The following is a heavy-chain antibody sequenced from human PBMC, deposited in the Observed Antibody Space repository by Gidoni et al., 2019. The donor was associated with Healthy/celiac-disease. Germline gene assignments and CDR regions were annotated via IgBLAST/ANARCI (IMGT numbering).Heavy chain of an antibody. V-gene: IGHV3-9*01. CDR3: AKDRLGSSGYYFFDY. Sequence: RFTISRDNAKNSLNLQMNSLRAEDTALYYCAKDRLGSSGYYFFDYWGQGTLVTVSS. J-gene: IGHJ4*02. D-gene: IGHD3-22*01.